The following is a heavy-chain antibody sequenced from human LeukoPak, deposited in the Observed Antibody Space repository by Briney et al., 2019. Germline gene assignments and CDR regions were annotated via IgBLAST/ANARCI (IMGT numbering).Heavy chain of an antibody. J-gene: IGHJ4*02. CDR1: GVSISSTSYY. D-gene: IGHD3-16*01. V-gene: IGHV4-39*01. CDR3: ARGNYDYVWGGIDY. CDR2: IYYSGST. Sequence: PSETLSLTCTVSGVSISSTSYYWGWLRQPPGKGLEWIASIYYSGSTYYNPSLKSRVTISVDTSKNQFSLKLSSVTAADTAVYYCARGNYDYVWGGIDYWGQGTLVTVSS.